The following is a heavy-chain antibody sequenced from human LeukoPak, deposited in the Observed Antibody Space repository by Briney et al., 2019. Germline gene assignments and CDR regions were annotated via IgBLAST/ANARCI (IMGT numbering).Heavy chain of an antibody. CDR3: ARVADDFWSGYHYFDY. Sequence: SETLSLTCTVSGYSISSGYYWGWIRQPPGKGLEWIGSIYHSGSTYYNPSLKSRVTISVDTSKNQFSLELSSVTAADTAVYYCARVADDFWSGYHYFDYWGQGTLVTVSS. CDR1: GYSISSGYY. D-gene: IGHD3-3*01. CDR2: IYHSGST. V-gene: IGHV4-38-2*02. J-gene: IGHJ4*02.